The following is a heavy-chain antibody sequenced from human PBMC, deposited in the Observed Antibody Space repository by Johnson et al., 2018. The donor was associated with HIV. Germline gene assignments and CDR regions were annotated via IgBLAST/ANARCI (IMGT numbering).Heavy chain of an antibody. Sequence: VQLVESGGGLVQPGGSLRLSCAASGFTFSSYWMSWVRQAPGKGLEWVSGINWNGGSEKYFVDSVKGRFTISRDNAKNSLYLQMNSLRAEDTAVYYCASGWGIAASDAFDIWGQGTMVIVSS. D-gene: IGHD6-13*01. J-gene: IGHJ3*02. CDR2: INWNGGSEK. CDR3: ASGWGIAASDAFDI. V-gene: IGHV3-7*01. CDR1: GFTFSSYW.